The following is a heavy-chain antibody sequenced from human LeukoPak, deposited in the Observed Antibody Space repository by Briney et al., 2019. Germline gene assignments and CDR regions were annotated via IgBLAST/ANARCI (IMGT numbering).Heavy chain of an antibody. D-gene: IGHD3-9*01. CDR2: IYYSGSF. Sequence: PSETLSLTCTVSGGSISSGGYNWNWIRQSPGTGLEWIGSIYYSGSFYYNPSLKGRVTISVDTSKNQFSLKLTSVTAADTAVYYCARYVTIFVGGESNWGQGTLVTVSS. J-gene: IGHJ4*02. CDR1: GGSISSGGYN. V-gene: IGHV4-39*01. CDR3: ARYVTIFVGGESN.